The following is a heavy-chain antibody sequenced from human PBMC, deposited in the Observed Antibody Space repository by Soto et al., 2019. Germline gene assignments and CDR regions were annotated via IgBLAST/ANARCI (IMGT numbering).Heavy chain of an antibody. J-gene: IGHJ4*02. Sequence: QVQLQESGPGLVKPSETLSLTCTVSGGSVSSRSYYWTWIRQPPGKGLEWIGYIYYTGSTNYNPSLKRRVTISVDTSKNQFSLKLSSVTAADTAVYYCARHYGDPRCFDYWGQGTLVTVSS. CDR1: GGSVSSRSYY. V-gene: IGHV4-61*01. CDR2: IYYTGST. CDR3: ARHYGDPRCFDY. D-gene: IGHD4-17*01.